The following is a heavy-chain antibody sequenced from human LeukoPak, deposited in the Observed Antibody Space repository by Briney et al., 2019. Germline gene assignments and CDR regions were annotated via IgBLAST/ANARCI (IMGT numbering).Heavy chain of an antibody. V-gene: IGHV1-2*02. CDR1: GYTFTGYY. CDR2: INPNGGGT. Sequence: ASVKVSCKASGYTFTGYYMHWVRQAPGQGLEWMGWINPNGGGTNYAQKFQGRVTMTRDTSISTAYMELSRLRSDDTAVYYCARDRWYSRNWNDAVDIWGQGTMVTVSS. J-gene: IGHJ3*02. D-gene: IGHD6-13*01. CDR3: ARDRWYSRNWNDAVDI.